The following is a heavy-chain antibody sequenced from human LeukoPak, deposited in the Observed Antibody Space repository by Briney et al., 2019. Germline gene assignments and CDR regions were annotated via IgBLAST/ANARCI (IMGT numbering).Heavy chain of an antibody. V-gene: IGHV3-48*03. Sequence: GGSLRLSCAASECTFSTYEMNWVRQAPGKGLEWLSHISGSGKTIYYGVSAKGRFTISRHKAKNSVFLQMHSLRAADTAVYYCVRVSRYSNYWSFDPWGRGALVTV. CDR1: ECTFSTYE. J-gene: IGHJ2*01. CDR3: VRVSRYSNYWSFDP. D-gene: IGHD5-18*01. CDR2: ISGSGKTI.